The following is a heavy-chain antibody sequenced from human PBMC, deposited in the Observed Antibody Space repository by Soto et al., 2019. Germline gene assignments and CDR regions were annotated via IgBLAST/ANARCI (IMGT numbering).Heavy chain of an antibody. J-gene: IGHJ3*02. CDR2: IYYSGST. V-gene: IGHV4-31*03. Sequence: SETLSLTCTVSGGSISSGGYYWSWIRQHTGKGLEWIGYIYYSGSTYYNPSLKSRVTISVDTSKNQFSLKLSSVTAADTAVYYCARSSASIAASPDAFDIWGQGTMVTVSS. CDR3: ARSSASIAASPDAFDI. D-gene: IGHD6-6*01. CDR1: GGSISSGGYY.